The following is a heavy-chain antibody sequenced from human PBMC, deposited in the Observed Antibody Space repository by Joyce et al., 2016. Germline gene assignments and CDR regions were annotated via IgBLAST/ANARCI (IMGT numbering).Heavy chain of an antibody. J-gene: IGHJ4*02. CDR1: GFTFSSYA. CDR2: ISYEGSNK. V-gene: IGHV3-30-3*01. D-gene: IGHD3-9*01. CDR3: ARDGVDILTGYYARPIDY. Sequence: QVQLVDSGGGVVQPGRSLRLSCAASGFTFSSYAMPWVRQAPGKGLEGVAVISYEGSNKYSADSVKGRFTVSRDNPKNTLYLQMNSLRTEDTAVYYCARDGVDILTGYYARPIDYWGQGTLVTVSS.